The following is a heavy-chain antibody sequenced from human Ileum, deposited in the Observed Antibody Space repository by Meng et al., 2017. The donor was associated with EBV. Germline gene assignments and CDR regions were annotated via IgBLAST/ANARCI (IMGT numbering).Heavy chain of an antibody. CDR3: AFYFVGRGGTGS. V-gene: IGHV4-61*03. CDR1: GDFVSSNNYH. CDR2: VDDSGA. D-gene: IGHD2-8*02. J-gene: IGHJ5*02. Sequence: QVQVQESGPGLVXPXXXXXLTFSVSGDFVSSNNYHWSWIRQPTGKGLEWIGFVDDSGAKYNPSLNSRVTISIDTARNHFVLTLTSVTAADTAVYYCAFYFVGRGGTGSWGQGTLVTVSS.